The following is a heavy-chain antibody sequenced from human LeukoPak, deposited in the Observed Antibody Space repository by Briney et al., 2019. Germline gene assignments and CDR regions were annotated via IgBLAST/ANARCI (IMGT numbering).Heavy chain of an antibody. J-gene: IGHJ4*02. CDR2: ISVSGGVR. CDR3: ARDRYYYDSSGYLGFDY. CDR1: GYPFSSYS. D-gene: IGHD3-22*01. V-gene: IGHV3-48*02. Sequence: GGSLRLSCVASGYPFSSYSMNWIRQAPGKGLEWVSYISVSGGVRSYADSVKGRFTISRDDARNSLYLQMNSLKDEDTAVYYCARDRYYYDSSGYLGFDYWGQGTLVTVSS.